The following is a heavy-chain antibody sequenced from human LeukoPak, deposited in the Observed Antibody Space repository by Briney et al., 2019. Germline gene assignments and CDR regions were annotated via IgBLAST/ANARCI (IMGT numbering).Heavy chain of an antibody. CDR1: GVSFSGYY. D-gene: IGHD6-13*01. CDR3: ASEWGIAAAGTGWFDP. Sequence: PSGTLSLTSAVYGVSFSGYYWSWIRQRPGKGLEWIGEINHSGSANYNPSLKSRVTISVDTSKNQFSLKLSSVTAADTAVYYCASEWGIAAAGTGWFDPWGQGTLVTVSS. CDR2: INHSGSA. V-gene: IGHV4-34*01. J-gene: IGHJ5*02.